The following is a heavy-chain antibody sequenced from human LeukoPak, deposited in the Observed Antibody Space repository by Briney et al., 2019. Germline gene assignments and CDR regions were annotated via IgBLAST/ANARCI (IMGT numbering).Heavy chain of an antibody. CDR3: ASLPFYCGGDCLFDL. D-gene: IGHD2-21*02. CDR2: ITKDGRKK. V-gene: IGHV3-30*01. J-gene: IGHJ4*02. CDR1: GYTISSYA. Sequence: GGSLRLSCAAPGYTISSYAMHWDRQAPGKGLERVAVITKDGRKKNYADTEKGRITNSRDNTKNTQYMQKNSQKAENTAVYYCASLPFYCGGDCLFDLWGQGTLGTVS.